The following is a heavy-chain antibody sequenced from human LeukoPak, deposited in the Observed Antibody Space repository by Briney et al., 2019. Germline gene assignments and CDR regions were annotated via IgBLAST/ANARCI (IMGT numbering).Heavy chain of an antibody. V-gene: IGHV3-23*01. Sequence: GSLRLSCAASGFTFTNHAMSWVRQAPGKGLEWGSSISAGDSNIYYAESVKGRFTISRDNSKSTLNLQINNLRDEDTAVYYCARVPREGYCSGGSCHVFYFDYWGQGTLVTVSS. CDR3: ARVPREGYCSGGSCHVFYFDY. CDR2: ISAGDSNI. D-gene: IGHD2-15*01. CDR1: GFTFTNHA. J-gene: IGHJ4*02.